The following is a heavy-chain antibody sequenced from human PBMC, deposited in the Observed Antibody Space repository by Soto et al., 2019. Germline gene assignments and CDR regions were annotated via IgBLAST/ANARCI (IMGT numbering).Heavy chain of an antibody. J-gene: IGHJ6*04. CDR3: ARGWVYYGAGSYGV. CDR1: EFTFSSYW. CDR2: INSDGSGT. V-gene: IGHV3-74*01. Sequence: EVQLVESGGGLVQPGGSLRLSCAASEFTFSSYWMHWVRQAPGKGLMWVSRINSDGSGTSYADSVKGRFTISRDNAKNIMYLLMNSLRVEYTAVYYLARGWVYYGAGSYGVWCYGTTGTVSS. D-gene: IGHD3-10*01.